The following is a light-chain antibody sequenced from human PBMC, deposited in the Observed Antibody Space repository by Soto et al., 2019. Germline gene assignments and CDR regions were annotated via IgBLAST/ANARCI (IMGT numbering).Light chain of an antibody. Sequence: VLTQSPGTLSLSLGDRATLSCRASQTVDHAYVAWYQQRPGQAPSLLIYGASTRAADVPERFSGSGSGTDVTLTISSLEPEDSAVYYFQQYGNSPWTFGQGTKVEIK. CDR1: QTVDHAY. V-gene: IGKV3-20*01. J-gene: IGKJ1*01. CDR2: GAS. CDR3: QQYGNSPWT.